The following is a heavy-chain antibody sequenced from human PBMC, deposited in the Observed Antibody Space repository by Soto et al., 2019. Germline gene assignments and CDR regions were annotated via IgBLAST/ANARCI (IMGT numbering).Heavy chain of an antibody. CDR1: GFTFGSYA. Sequence: GGSLRLSCAASGFTFGSYAMTWVRQAPGKGLEWVSGLSGSGGDTYYADSVKGRFTISRDNPKNTLYLQMNSLRAEDTAVYYCSKPWGGYSSGWSGLGYMDVWGKGTTVTVSS. J-gene: IGHJ6*03. CDR2: LSGSGGDT. D-gene: IGHD6-13*01. CDR3: SKPWGGYSSGWSGLGYMDV. V-gene: IGHV3-23*01.